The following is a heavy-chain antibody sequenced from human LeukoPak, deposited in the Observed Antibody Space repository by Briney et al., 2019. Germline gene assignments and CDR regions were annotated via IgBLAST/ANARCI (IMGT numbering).Heavy chain of an antibody. Sequence: TSQTLSLTCTVSGGSISSGDYYWSWIRQPPGKGLEWIGYIYYSGSTYYNPSLKSRVTISVDTSKNQFSLKLSSVTAADTAVYYCARRDYSNGGFDYWGQGTLVTVSS. CDR1: GGSISSGDYY. CDR3: ARRDYSNGGFDY. D-gene: IGHD4-11*01. CDR2: IYYSGST. J-gene: IGHJ4*02. V-gene: IGHV4-30-4*08.